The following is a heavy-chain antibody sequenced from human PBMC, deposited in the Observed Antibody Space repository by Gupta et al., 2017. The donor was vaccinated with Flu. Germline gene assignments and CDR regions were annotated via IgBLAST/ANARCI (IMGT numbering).Heavy chain of an antibody. V-gene: IGHV3-30*18. D-gene: IGHD6-13*01. J-gene: IGHJ6*03. CDR2: ISYDGSNK. CDR3: AKVVAAAGTGYYYYYMDV. Sequence: KGLEWVAVISYDGSNKYYADSVKGRFTISRDNSKNTLYLQMNSLRAEDTAVYYCAKVVAAAGTGYYYYYMDVWGKGTTVTVSS.